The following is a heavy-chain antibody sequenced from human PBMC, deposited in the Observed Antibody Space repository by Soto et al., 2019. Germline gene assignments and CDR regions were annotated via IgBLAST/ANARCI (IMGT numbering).Heavy chain of an antibody. Sequence: GGSLRLSCAASGFTFSSYAMHWVRQAPGKGLEWVAVISYDGSSKYYADSVKGRFTISRDNSKNTLYLQMNSLRAEDTAVYYCARASAYDYYYYGMDVWGQGTTVTVSS. J-gene: IGHJ6*02. CDR3: ARASAYDYYYYGMDV. CDR1: GFTFSSYA. V-gene: IGHV3-30-3*01. D-gene: IGHD2-2*01. CDR2: ISYDGSSK.